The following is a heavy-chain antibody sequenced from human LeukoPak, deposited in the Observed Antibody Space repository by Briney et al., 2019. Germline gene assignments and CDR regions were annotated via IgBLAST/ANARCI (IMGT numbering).Heavy chain of an antibody. CDR1: GFTFTSYN. Sequence: GGSLRLSCAASGFTFTSYNMNWVRQAPGKGLEWVSLISWDGGSTYYADSVKGRFTISRDNSKNSLYLQMNSLRTEDTALYYCAKGTLDGYNYGIDYWGQGTLVTVSS. J-gene: IGHJ4*02. CDR2: ISWDGGST. V-gene: IGHV3-43*01. D-gene: IGHD5-24*01. CDR3: AKGTLDGYNYGIDY.